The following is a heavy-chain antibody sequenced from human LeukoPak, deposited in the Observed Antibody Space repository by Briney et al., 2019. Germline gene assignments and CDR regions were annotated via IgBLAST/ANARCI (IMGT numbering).Heavy chain of an antibody. V-gene: IGHV3-53*01. CDR1: GFTVSSNY. J-gene: IGHJ4*02. Sequence: GGSLRLSCAASGFTVSSNYMSWVRQAPGKGLEWVSVVSGRGGPTYYADSVKGRFTISRDNSKSTVSLQMNSLRAEDTAVYYCTRHLDGIAAYDYWGQGSLVTVSS. CDR3: TRHLDGIAAYDY. D-gene: IGHD6-13*01. CDR2: SGRGGPT.